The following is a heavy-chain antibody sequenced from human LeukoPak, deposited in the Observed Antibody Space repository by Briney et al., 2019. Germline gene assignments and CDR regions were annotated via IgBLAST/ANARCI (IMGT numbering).Heavy chain of an antibody. CDR1: GFTFSNSA. CDR2: ISDSGTST. J-gene: IGHJ4*02. D-gene: IGHD1-1*01. CDR3: ARDNYRVFDY. Sequence: GGSLRLSCAASGFTFSNSAMNWVRQAPGKGLEWVSGISDSGTSTYYADSVKGRFTISRDNSKNSVYLQMNSLRAEDTAVYYCARDNYRVFDYWGQGTLVTVSS. V-gene: IGHV3-23*01.